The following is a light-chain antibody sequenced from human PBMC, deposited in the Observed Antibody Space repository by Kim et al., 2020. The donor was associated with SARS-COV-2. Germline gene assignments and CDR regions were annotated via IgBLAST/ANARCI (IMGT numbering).Light chain of an antibody. CDR3: QAWDSSTVV. Sequence: SVSPGQTVSITCSGDKLGDTYASWYRQRPGQSPVVVIYQDTKRPSGIPERFSGSNSGNTATLTISGTQAMDEADYYCQAWDSSTVVIGGGTQLTVL. V-gene: IGLV3-1*01. CDR1: KLGDTY. J-gene: IGLJ2*01. CDR2: QDT.